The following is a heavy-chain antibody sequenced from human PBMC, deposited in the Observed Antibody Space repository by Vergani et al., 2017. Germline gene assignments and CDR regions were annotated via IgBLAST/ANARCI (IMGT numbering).Heavy chain of an antibody. D-gene: IGHD6-13*01. J-gene: IGHJ2*01. Sequence: EVLLVQSGAEVKKPGESLKISCKGSGYSFTSYWIGWVRQMPGKGLEWMGIIYPADSDTRYSPSFQGQVTISADKSIFTADLQWSSLKASDTAMYYCAGRGLSSSCYDQPDWYFYLWGRGTLVTVSS. CDR2: IYPADSDT. CDR1: GYSFTSYW. CDR3: AGRGLSSSCYDQPDWYFYL. V-gene: IGHV5-51*01.